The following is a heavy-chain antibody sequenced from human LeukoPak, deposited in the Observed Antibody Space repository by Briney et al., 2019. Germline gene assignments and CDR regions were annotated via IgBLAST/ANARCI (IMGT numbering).Heavy chain of an antibody. Sequence: SETLSLTCAVYGGSFSGYYWSWIRQPPGKGLEWIGEINHSGSTNYNPSLKSRVTISVDTSKNQLSLKLSSVTAADTAVYYCARALDYGGLFDYWGQGTLVTVSS. D-gene: IGHD4-23*01. CDR3: ARALDYGGLFDY. CDR2: INHSGST. CDR1: GGSFSGYY. J-gene: IGHJ4*02. V-gene: IGHV4-34*01.